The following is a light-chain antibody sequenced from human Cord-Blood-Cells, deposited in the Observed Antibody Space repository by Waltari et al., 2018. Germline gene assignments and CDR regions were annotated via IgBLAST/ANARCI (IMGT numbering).Light chain of an antibody. CDR3: SSYTSSSTLV. V-gene: IGLV2-14*01. Sequence: QSALTQPASVSGSPGQSITISCTGTSSDVGGYNSVSWYHQHPGKAPKLIIYEFSNRPSGVSNRFAGSKSSNTASLTISGLQAEDEADYYCSSYTSSSTLVFGTGTKVTVL. CDR2: EFS. CDR1: SSDVGGYNS. J-gene: IGLJ1*01.